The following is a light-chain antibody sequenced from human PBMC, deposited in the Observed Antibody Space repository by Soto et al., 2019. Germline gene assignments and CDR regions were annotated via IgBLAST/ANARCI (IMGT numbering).Light chain of an antibody. CDR2: HAS. CDR3: QQYYNWPPGT. J-gene: IGKJ1*01. V-gene: IGKV3-15*01. CDR1: QSISSS. Sequence: EIVLTQSPATLSVSPGERATLSCRASQSISSSLAWYQQQPGQAPRLLIYHASTRAAGIPARFSGSGSGTEFTLTISSLQSEDFAVYYCQQYYNWPPGTFGQATKVEIK.